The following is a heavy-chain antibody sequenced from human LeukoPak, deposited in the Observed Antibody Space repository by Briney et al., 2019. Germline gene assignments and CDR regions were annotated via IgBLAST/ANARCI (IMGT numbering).Heavy chain of an antibody. Sequence: ASVKVSCKASGYTFINFFMHWVRQAPGQGLEWMGWINPNSGGTNLARKFQGRVTMTRDTSISTAYMELSSLRSDDTAVYFCARGTEGGSGWDLTYWGQGTLVTVFS. CDR1: GYTFINFF. D-gene: IGHD6-19*01. V-gene: IGHV1-2*02. CDR3: ARGTEGGSGWDLTY. J-gene: IGHJ4*02. CDR2: INPNSGGT.